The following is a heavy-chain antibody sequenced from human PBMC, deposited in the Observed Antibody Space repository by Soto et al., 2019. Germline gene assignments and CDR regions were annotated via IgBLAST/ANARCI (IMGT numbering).Heavy chain of an antibody. J-gene: IGHJ4*02. CDR3: ARLYGDWFDY. V-gene: IGHV4-59*08. CDR2: IYYSGST. Sequence: SETLSLTCTVSGGSISSYYWSWIRQPPGKGLEWIGYIYYSGSTNYNPSLKSRVTISVDTSKNQFSLKLSSVTAADTAVYYCARLYGDWFDYWGQGTLVTVSS. D-gene: IGHD4-17*01. CDR1: GGSISSYY.